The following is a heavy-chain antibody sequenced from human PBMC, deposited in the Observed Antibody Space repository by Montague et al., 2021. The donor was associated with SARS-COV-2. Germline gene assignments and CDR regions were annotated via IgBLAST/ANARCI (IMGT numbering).Heavy chain of an antibody. CDR1: GGSITDINYY. V-gene: IGHV4-39*01. CDR2: IFHSGST. J-gene: IGHJ6*03. Sequence: SETLSLTCTVSGGSITDINYYWGWIRQPPGKGLKWIGNIFHSGSTYYNPSLMSRVTISVDTSRNEFSLKVNSVTAADTAVYYCARRYSGTWESFYHYMDVWGRGTTVIVSS. CDR3: ARRYSGTWESFYHYMDV. D-gene: IGHD1-26*01.